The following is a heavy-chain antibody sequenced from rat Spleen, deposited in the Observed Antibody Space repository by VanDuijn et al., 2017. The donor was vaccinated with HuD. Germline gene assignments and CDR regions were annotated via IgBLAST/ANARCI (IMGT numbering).Heavy chain of an antibody. V-gene: IGHV5-7*01. CDR1: GFTFSDYN. J-gene: IGHJ2*01. Sequence: EVQLVESGGGLVQPGRSLKLSCAASGFTFSDYNMAWVRQAPKKGLEWVATISYAGSSTYYRDSVKGRFTISRDNAKSTLYLQMDSLRSEDTATYYCARHSNWGFDYWGQGVMVTVSS. CDR2: ISYAGSST. CDR3: ARHSNWGFDY. D-gene: IGHD5-1*01.